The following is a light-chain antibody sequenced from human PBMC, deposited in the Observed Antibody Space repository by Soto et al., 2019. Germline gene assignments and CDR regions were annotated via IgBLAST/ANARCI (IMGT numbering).Light chain of an antibody. Sequence: DIQMTPSPSPLSASVGDRVAITCRASPRIGYWLAWYQQKPGKAPNLLIYAASSLEAGVPSRFSGSGSGTEFTLSISSLQPDDSASYYCQQYNSYSKTFGQGTKVDIK. J-gene: IGKJ1*01. CDR1: PRIGYW. CDR3: QQYNSYSKT. CDR2: AAS. V-gene: IGKV1-5*01.